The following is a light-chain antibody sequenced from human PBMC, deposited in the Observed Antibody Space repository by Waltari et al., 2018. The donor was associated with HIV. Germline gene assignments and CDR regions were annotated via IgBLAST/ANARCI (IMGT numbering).Light chain of an antibody. CDR1: EFINSY. CDR3: QQTYNTPHT. V-gene: IGKV1-39*01. J-gene: IGKJ5*01. Sequence: DIEMTQSPSSLSASVGDRVAITCRSSEFINSYLHWYQLTPGKAPRLLVFGASTLHRGVPSRFRGSGSETDYTLTINNLQPEDFGTYFCQQTYNTPHTFGLGTRLEVK. CDR2: GAS.